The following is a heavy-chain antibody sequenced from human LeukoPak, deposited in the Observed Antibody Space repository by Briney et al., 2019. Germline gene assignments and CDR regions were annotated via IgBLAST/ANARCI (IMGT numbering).Heavy chain of an antibody. Sequence: SETLSLTCTVSGGSISSSSYYWGWIRQPPGKGLEWIGSIYYSGSTYYNPSLKSRVTISVDTSKNQFSLKLSSVTAADTAVYYCARADILTGYYYYYYYMDVWGKGTTVTVSS. CDR3: ARADILTGYYYYYYYMDV. CDR2: IYYSGST. D-gene: IGHD3-9*01. V-gene: IGHV4-39*07. J-gene: IGHJ6*03. CDR1: GGSISSSSYY.